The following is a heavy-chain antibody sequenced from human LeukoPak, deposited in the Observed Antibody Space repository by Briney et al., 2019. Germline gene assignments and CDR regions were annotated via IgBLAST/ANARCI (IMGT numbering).Heavy chain of an antibody. J-gene: IGHJ4*02. CDR3: ARVRYYASGSFYDY. CDR1: GFTFRRYW. CDR2: IKHDGSEK. V-gene: IGHV3-7*04. D-gene: IGHD3-10*01. Sequence: GGSPRLSCAASGFTFRRYWMSWVRQAPGKGREWVANIKHDGSEKAYVDFVRGRFTISRDNAEASLYLQMNSLRAEDTAVYYCARVRYYASGSFYDYWGQGTLVTVSS.